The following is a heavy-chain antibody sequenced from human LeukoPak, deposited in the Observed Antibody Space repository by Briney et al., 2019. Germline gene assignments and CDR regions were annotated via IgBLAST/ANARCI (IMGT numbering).Heavy chain of an antibody. J-gene: IGHJ6*02. D-gene: IGHD3-22*01. V-gene: IGHV4-59*08. Sequence: SETLSLTCTVSGGSISSYYWSWIRQPPGKGLEWIGCIYYSGSTNYNPSLKSRVTISVDTSKNQFSLKLSSVTAADTAVYYCARHENYYDSSGYPGWYYYYGMDVWGQGTTVTVSS. CDR3: ARHENYYDSSGYPGWYYYYGMDV. CDR2: IYYSGST. CDR1: GGSISSYY.